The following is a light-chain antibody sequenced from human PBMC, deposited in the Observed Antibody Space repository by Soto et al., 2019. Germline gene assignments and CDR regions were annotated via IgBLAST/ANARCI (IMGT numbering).Light chain of an antibody. CDR2: GNS. J-gene: IGLJ2*01. V-gene: IGLV1-40*01. Sequence: QAVVTQPPSVSGAPGQRVTISCTGSSSNIGAGYDVHWYQQLPGTAPKLLIYGNSNRPSGVPDRFSGSKSGTSASLAITGVQAEDEADDSCQSYDSSLSGSDVVFGGGTKLTVL. CDR1: SSNIGAGYD. CDR3: QSYDSSLSGSDVV.